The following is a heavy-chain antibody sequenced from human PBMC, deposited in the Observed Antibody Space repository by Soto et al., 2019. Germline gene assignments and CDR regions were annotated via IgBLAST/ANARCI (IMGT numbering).Heavy chain of an antibody. CDR3: EGVADTPYSFDL. V-gene: IGHV4-34*01. Sequence: QVQLQQWGAGLLKPSETLSLTCAVYGGSFSGYYWIWIRQPPGKGLERIGEINHSGSTNYNPSLKSRVTISVDTSQNQFSLNLSSVTAADTAVYYCEGVADTPYSFDLWGRGTLVTVSS. CDR2: INHSGST. D-gene: IGHD2-15*01. J-gene: IGHJ2*01. CDR1: GGSFSGYY.